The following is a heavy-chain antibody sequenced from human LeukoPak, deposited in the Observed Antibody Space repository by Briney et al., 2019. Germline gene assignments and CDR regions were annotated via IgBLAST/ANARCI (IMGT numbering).Heavy chain of an antibody. CDR3: ARKKLHGNWFDP. J-gene: IGHJ5*02. CDR2: MNPNSGNT. D-gene: IGHD4-23*01. Sequence: ASVKVSCKASGYTFTSYDINWVRQATGQGLEWMGWMNPNSGNTGYAQKFQGRVTMTRNTSISTAYMELSSLRSEDTAVYYCARKKLHGNWFDPWGQGTLVTVSS. CDR1: GYTFTSYD. V-gene: IGHV1-8*01.